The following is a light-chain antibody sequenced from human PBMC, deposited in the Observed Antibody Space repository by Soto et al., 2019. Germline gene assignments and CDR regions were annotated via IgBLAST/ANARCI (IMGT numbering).Light chain of an antibody. CDR1: SSDVGGYNY. CDR2: DVS. Sequence: QSALTQPPSASGSPEQSVTMSCTGTSSDVGGYNYVSWCQQHPGKAPKLMIYDVSKRPSGVPDRFSGSKSGNTASLTVSGLQAEDEADYFCSSYAGGNNLVVFGGGTKVTVL. V-gene: IGLV2-8*01. J-gene: IGLJ2*01. CDR3: SSYAGGNNLVV.